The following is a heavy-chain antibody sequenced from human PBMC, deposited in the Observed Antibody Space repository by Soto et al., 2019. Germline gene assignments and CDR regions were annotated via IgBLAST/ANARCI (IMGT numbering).Heavy chain of an antibody. J-gene: IGHJ4*02. V-gene: IGHV6-1*01. CDR1: GDSVSINSAA. CDR3: ATWRFAY. CDR2: TYYRSKWYN. Sequence: SQTLSLTCAISGDSVSINSAAWNWIRHSPSRGLEWLGRTYYRSKWYNDYAVSMRSRITINPDTTKNQFSLQLNSANPEDTAVYYCATWRFAYWGQGTLVTVSS.